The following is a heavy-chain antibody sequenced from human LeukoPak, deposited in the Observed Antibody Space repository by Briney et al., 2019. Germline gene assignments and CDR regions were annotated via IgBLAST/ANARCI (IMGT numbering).Heavy chain of an antibody. Sequence: PGGSLRLSCAASGFTFSRYAMHWVRQAPGKGLEWVSFISGSSSIIHYADSVKGRFTISRDNAKNSLYLQMNSLRAEDTAVYYCARDPIGGYDLHYFDYWGQGTLVTVSS. J-gene: IGHJ4*02. D-gene: IGHD5-12*01. V-gene: IGHV3-48*04. CDR1: GFTFSRYA. CDR2: ISGSSSII. CDR3: ARDPIGGYDLHYFDY.